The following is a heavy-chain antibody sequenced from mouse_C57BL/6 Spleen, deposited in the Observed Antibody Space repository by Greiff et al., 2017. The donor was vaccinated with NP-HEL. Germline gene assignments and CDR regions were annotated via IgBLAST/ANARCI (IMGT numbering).Heavy chain of an antibody. D-gene: IGHD2-5*01. V-gene: IGHV1-15*01. CDR3: TRSSNYVDYFDY. J-gene: IGHJ2*01. CDR2: IDPETGGT. Sequence: QVQLKQSGAELVRPGASVTLSCKASGYTFTDYEMHWVKQTPVHGLEWIGAIDPETGGTAYNQKFKGKAILTADKSSSTAYMELRSLTSEDSAVYYCTRSSNYVDYFDYWGQGTTLTVSS. CDR1: GYTFTDYE.